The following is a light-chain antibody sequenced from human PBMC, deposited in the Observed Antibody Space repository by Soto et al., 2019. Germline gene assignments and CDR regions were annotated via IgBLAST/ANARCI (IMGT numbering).Light chain of an antibody. V-gene: IGLV2-14*01. CDR1: SSDVGAYTS. CDR2: EVS. Sequence: QSALTQPASVSGSPGQSITISCSGTSSDVGAYTSVYWYQQHPGKAPKLMIYEVSNRPSGVSNRFSGSKSANTASLTISGLQADDEAHYYCTSYTSDNRSYVFGTGTKVTVL. J-gene: IGLJ1*01. CDR3: TSYTSDNRSYV.